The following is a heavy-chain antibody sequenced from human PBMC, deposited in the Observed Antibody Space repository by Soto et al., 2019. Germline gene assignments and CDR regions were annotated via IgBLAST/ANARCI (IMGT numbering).Heavy chain of an antibody. Sequence: QVQLVQSGAEVKKPGSSVKVSCQASGGTFRGYAISWVRQAPGQGLEWLGGILPTSVTPNYAQKFQGRVTLTADESTNTAYVELRSLRSADTAVYYCARGYDVNSELDYWGQGTLVTVSS. CDR3: ARGYDVNSELDY. CDR2: ILPTSVTP. CDR1: GGTFRGYA. J-gene: IGHJ4*02. V-gene: IGHV1-69*01. D-gene: IGHD3-22*01.